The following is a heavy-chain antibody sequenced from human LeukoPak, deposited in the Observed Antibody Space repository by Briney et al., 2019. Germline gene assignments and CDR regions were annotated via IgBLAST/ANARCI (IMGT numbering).Heavy chain of an antibody. CDR2: IWYDGSNK. D-gene: IGHD5-24*01. V-gene: IGHV3-33*08. J-gene: IGHJ4*02. Sequence: GGSLRLSCEASGFTFSSYGMHWVRQAPGKGLEWVAVIWYDGSNKYYADSVKGRFTISRDNSKNTLYLQMNSLRAEDTAVYYCARVGGGYNSYYFDYWGQGTLVSVSS. CDR3: ARVGGGYNSYYFDY. CDR1: GFTFSSYG.